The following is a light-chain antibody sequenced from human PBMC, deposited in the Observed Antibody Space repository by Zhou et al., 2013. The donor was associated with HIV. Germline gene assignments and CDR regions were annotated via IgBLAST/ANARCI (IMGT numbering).Light chain of an antibody. J-gene: IGKJ1*01. V-gene: IGKV1-27*01. CDR3: QGYPPGSRT. CDR1: QGISNY. CDR2: AAS. Sequence: DIQMTQSPSSLSASVGDRVTITCRASQGISNYLAWYQQKPGKLPQLLIYAASTLQSGVSSRFSGSGSGTDFTLTISSLRPEDVGTFYCQGYPPGSRTFGPGTKVEI.